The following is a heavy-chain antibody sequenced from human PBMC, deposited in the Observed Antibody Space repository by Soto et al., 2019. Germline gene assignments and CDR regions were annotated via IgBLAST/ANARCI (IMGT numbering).Heavy chain of an antibody. D-gene: IGHD3-16*02. J-gene: IGHJ6*02. CDR2: ISYDGSNK. CDR1: GFTLSSYA. CDR3: ARARGYDYVWGSYRTLGYYYGMDV. Sequence: QVQLVESGGGVVQPGRSLRLSCAASGFTLSSYAMHWVRQAPGKGLEWVAVISYDGSNKYYADSVKGRFTISRDNSKNTRYLQMNSLRAEDTAVYYCARARGYDYVWGSYRTLGYYYGMDVWGQGTTVTVSS. V-gene: IGHV3-30-3*01.